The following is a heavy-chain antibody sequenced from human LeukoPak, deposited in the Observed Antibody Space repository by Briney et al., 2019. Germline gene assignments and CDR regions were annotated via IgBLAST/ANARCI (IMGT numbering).Heavy chain of an antibody. Sequence: SETLSLTCAVYGGSFSGYYWSWIRQPPGKGLEWIGEINHSGSTNYNPSLKSRVTISVDTSKNQFSLKLSSVTAADTAVYYCARHSGSYLKSALHIWGQGTMVTVSS. D-gene: IGHD1-26*01. CDR3: ARHSGSYLKSALHI. V-gene: IGHV4-34*01. CDR2: INHSGST. J-gene: IGHJ3*02. CDR1: GGSFSGYY.